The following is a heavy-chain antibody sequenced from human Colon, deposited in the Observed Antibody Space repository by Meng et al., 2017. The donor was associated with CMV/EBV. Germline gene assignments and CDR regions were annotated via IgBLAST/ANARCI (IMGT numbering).Heavy chain of an antibody. CDR3: VRESWYFDF. J-gene: IGHJ4*02. D-gene: IGHD6-13*01. Sequence: QGQLVKSGTEVKQPGASVKVSCKTSGYTFTANHLHWVRQAPGQGLEWMGWIYPQDGGTYFAQKFQDRVTLTRDTSITTAYMELSGLTSDDTAIYYCVRESWYFDFWGEGTLVTVSS. CDR2: IYPQDGGT. V-gene: IGHV1-2*02. CDR1: GYTFTANH.